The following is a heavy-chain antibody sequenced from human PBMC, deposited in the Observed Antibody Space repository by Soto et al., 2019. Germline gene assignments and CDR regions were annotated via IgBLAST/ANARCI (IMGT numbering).Heavy chain of an antibody. Sequence: WGSLRLSCTASGFTFSSHAIIWCRQAPFKQLEWVSAISGSAGLTFYADSVKGRFTISRDNSKNTLYLQMNSLRAEDTAVYYCAKDWVSGSSPYWGQGTLVTVSS. J-gene: IGHJ4*02. CDR1: GFTFSSHA. CDR3: AKDWVSGSSPY. V-gene: IGHV3-23*01. D-gene: IGHD2-15*01. CDR2: ISGSAGLT.